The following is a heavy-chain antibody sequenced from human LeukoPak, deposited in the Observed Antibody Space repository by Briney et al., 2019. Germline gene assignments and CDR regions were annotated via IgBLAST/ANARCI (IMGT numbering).Heavy chain of an antibody. CDR2: IYYSGST. J-gene: IGHJ4*02. D-gene: IGHD6-13*01. Sequence: SETLSLTCTVSGGSISSYYWSWIRQPPGRGLEWIGYIYYSGSTNYNPSLKSRVTISVDTSKNQFSLKLSSVTAADTAVYYCASSSWYGRIDYWGQGTLVTVSS. CDR1: GGSISSYY. V-gene: IGHV4-59*08. CDR3: ASSSWYGRIDY.